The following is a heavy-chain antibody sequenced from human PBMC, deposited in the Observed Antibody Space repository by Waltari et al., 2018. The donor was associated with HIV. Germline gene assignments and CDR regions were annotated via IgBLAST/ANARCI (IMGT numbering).Heavy chain of an antibody. CDR2: IYYSGST. Sequence: QLQLQESGPGLVTPSETLSLTCTVSGGSISSSSYYWGWIRPPPGKGLEWLGSIYYSGSTYYNPSLKSRVTISVDTSKNQFSLKLSSVTAADTAVYYCARVQTGVDTAMVNRYFDLWGRGTLVTVSS. D-gene: IGHD5-18*01. J-gene: IGHJ2*01. CDR3: ARVQTGVDTAMVNRYFDL. CDR1: GGSISSSSYY. V-gene: IGHV4-39*01.